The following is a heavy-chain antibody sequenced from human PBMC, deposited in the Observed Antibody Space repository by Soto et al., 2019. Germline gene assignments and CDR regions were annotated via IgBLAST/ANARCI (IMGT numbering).Heavy chain of an antibody. D-gene: IGHD1-7*01. J-gene: IGHJ3*02. V-gene: IGHV3-7*03. Sequence: EVQLVESGGGLVQPGGSLRLSCAASGFTFSSYWMSWVRQAPGKGLEWVANIKQDGSEKYYVDSVKGRFTISRDNAKNSLYVQMNSLRAEDTAVYYCARGGSWNYWADAFDIWGQGTMVTVSS. CDR2: IKQDGSEK. CDR1: GFTFSSYW. CDR3: ARGGSWNYWADAFDI.